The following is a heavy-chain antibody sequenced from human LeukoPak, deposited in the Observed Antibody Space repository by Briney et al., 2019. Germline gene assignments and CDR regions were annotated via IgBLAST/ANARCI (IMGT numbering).Heavy chain of an antibody. CDR1: GYTFTSYA. Sequence: ASVKVSCKASGYTFTSYAMHWVRQAPGQRLEWMGWINAGNGNTKYSQEFQGRVTIARDTSASTAYMELSSLRSEDMDVYYCARGWAHNWNDVLHFDYWGQGTLVTVSS. D-gene: IGHD1-20*01. CDR3: ARGWAHNWNDVLHFDY. J-gene: IGHJ4*02. V-gene: IGHV1-3*03. CDR2: INAGNGNT.